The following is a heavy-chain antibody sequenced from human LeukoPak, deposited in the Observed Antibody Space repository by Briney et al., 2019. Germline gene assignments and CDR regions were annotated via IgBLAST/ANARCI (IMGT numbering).Heavy chain of an antibody. CDR1: GGRLSTYA. CDR3: ARVIGVTCDYFDS. J-gene: IGHJ4*02. Sequence: SVKVSRKASGGRLSTYALAWVRQAPGQGLEWVGGIIPIFGTTRYAQNLQDRVTIIADESTNTAYMELSSLRSDDTAVYYCARVIGVTCDYFDSWGQGTLVTVSS. D-gene: IGHD2-15*01. V-gene: IGHV1-69*13. CDR2: IIPIFGTT.